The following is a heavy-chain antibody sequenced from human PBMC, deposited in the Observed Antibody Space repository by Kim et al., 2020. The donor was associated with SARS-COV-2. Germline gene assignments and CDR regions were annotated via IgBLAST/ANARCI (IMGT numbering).Heavy chain of an antibody. CDR2: ISYDGSNK. D-gene: IGHD6-19*01. CDR1: GFTFSSYA. J-gene: IGHJ5*02. CDR3: ARSSSGWFGNWFDP. V-gene: IGHV3-30*04. Sequence: GGSLRLSCAASGFTFSSYAMHWVLQAPGKGLEWVAVISYDGSNKYYADSVKGRFTISRDNSKNTLYLQMNSLRAEDTAVYYCARSSSGWFGNWFDPWGQGTLVTVSS.